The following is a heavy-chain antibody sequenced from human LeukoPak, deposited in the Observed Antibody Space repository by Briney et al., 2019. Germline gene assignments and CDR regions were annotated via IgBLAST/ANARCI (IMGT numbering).Heavy chain of an antibody. CDR1: GYSISSGYY. Sequence: SETLSLTCTVSGYSISSGYYWGWIRQPPGKGLEWIGYIHYSDTYYNPSLRSRVTILVDTSKNQFSLKLSSVTAADTAVYYCASHSGGYAYWGQGTPVTVSS. V-gene: IGHV4-38-2*02. CDR2: IHYSDT. J-gene: IGHJ4*02. CDR3: ASHSGGYAY. D-gene: IGHD5-12*01.